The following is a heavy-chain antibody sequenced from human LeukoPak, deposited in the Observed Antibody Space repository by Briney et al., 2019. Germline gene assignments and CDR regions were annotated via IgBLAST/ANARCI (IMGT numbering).Heavy chain of an antibody. V-gene: IGHV3-48*01. CDR2: ISSSGITT. D-gene: IGHD3-22*01. Sequence: PGGSLRLSCAASGFTFSRHSMSWVRQAPGKGLEWASYISSSGITTYDADSVKGRFTISRDNAKNSLYLRMNSLGVEDTAVYYCARDSYYDTSGYYSNWYFDLWGRGTLVTVSS. CDR3: ARDSYYDTSGYYSNWYFDL. J-gene: IGHJ2*01. CDR1: GFTFSRHS.